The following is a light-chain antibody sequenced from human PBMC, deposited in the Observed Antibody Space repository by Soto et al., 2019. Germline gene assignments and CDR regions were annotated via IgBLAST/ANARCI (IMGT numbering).Light chain of an antibody. CDR2: DAS. CDR3: QQCKSYYT. J-gene: IGKJ2*01. V-gene: IGKV1-5*01. Sequence: GDRGTITCRASQSISSWLAWYQQKPGKAPKLLIYDASSLESGVPSRFSGSGSGTEFTLTISSLQPDDFATYYGQQCKSYYTFGQGTKLEIK. CDR1: QSISSW.